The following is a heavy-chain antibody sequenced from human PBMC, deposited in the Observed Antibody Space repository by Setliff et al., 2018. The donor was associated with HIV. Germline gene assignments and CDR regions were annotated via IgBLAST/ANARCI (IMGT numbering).Heavy chain of an antibody. CDR1: GYSFTNYW. V-gene: IGHV5-51*01. CDR2: IYPGDSDT. Sequence: HGESLKISCKGSGYSFTNYWTGWVRQMPGKGLEWMGIIYPGDSDTRYSPSFQGQVTISADKSISTAYLQWSSLKASDTAMYYCARHGYCSGTSCSEYYYYYGMDVWGQGTTVTVSS. CDR3: ARHGYCSGTSCSEYYYYYGMDV. J-gene: IGHJ6*02. D-gene: IGHD2-2*03.